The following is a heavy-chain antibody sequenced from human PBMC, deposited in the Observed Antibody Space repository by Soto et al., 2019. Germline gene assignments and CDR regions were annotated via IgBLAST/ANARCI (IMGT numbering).Heavy chain of an antibody. Sequence: SETLSLTCTVSGGSISSYYWSWIRQPPGKGLEWIGYIYYSGSTNYNPSLKSRVTISVDTSKNQFSLKLSSVTAADTAVYYCAREGSCGGDCYEEGYYYGMDVWGQGTTVTVS. V-gene: IGHV4-59*01. D-gene: IGHD2-21*02. J-gene: IGHJ6*02. CDR1: GGSISSYY. CDR2: IYYSGST. CDR3: AREGSCGGDCYEEGYYYGMDV.